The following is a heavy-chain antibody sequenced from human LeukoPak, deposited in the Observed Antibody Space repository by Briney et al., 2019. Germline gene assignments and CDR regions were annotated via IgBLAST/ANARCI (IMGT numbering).Heavy chain of an antibody. CDR1: GYSFTSYW. Sequence: GESLKISCKGSGYSFTSYWIGWARQMPGKGLEWMGIIYPGDSDTRYSPSFQGQVTISADKSISTAYLQWSSLKASDTAMYYCARHSGYSGYDLSAAFDIWGQGTMVTVSS. J-gene: IGHJ3*02. CDR2: IYPGDSDT. D-gene: IGHD5-12*01. CDR3: ARHSGYSGYDLSAAFDI. V-gene: IGHV5-51*01.